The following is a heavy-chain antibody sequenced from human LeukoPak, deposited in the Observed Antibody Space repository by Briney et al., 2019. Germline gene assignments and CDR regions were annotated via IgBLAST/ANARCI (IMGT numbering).Heavy chain of an antibody. D-gene: IGHD3-10*01. J-gene: IGHJ4*02. V-gene: IGHV3-48*04. Sequence: QPGGSLRLSCEASGFSCSVYGMSWVRQAPGKGLEWVSYTSSSSTTILYADSVKGRFTISRDNAKNSLYLQMNSLRAEDTAVYYCARDPGRVRGVLAFDCWGQGTLVTVSS. CDR3: ARDPGRVRGVLAFDC. CDR1: GFSCSVYG. CDR2: TSSSSTTI.